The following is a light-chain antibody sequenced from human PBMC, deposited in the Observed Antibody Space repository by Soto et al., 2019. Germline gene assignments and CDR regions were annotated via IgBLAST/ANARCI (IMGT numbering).Light chain of an antibody. J-gene: IGKJ4*01. V-gene: IGKV1-12*01. Sequence: DIQMTQAPSSVSASVEDRVTITCRARQDISSWLAWYQQKPGKAPKLLIYAAASLNSGVPARFSGSDSGTDFTLTISSVQPEDSATYYCQQANSFPLTFGGGTKVEI. CDR3: QQANSFPLT. CDR2: AAA. CDR1: QDISSW.